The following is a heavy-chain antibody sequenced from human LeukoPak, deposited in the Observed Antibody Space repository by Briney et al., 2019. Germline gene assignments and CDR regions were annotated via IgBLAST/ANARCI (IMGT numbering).Heavy chain of an antibody. CDR1: GFTFSNYD. D-gene: IGHD4-17*01. CDR2: IRVNGGST. V-gene: IGHV3-23*01. CDR3: ARVVYGDYYDGDY. J-gene: IGHJ4*02. Sequence: PGGSLRLSCAASGFTFSNYDMNWVRQAPGKGLEWVSGIRVNGGSTYYADSVKGRFTISRDNSKNTLYLQMNSLRAEDTAVYYCARVVYGDYYDGDYWGQGTLVTVSS.